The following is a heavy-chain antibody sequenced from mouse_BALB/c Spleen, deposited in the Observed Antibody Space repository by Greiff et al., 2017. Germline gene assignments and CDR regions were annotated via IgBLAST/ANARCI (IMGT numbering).Heavy chain of an antibody. Sequence: EVKLVESGGGLVKPGGSLKLSCAASGFTFSSYAMSWVRQTPEKRLEWVATISSGGSYTYYPDSVKGRFTISRDNAKNTLYLQMSSLRSEDTAMYYCARLGDGYPAWFAYWGQGTLVTVSA. CDR1: GFTFSSYA. CDR3: ARLGDGYPAWFAY. CDR2: ISSGGSYT. J-gene: IGHJ3*01. D-gene: IGHD2-3*01. V-gene: IGHV5-9-3*01.